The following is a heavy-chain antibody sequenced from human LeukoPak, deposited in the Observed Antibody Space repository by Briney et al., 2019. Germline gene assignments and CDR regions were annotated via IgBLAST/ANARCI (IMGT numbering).Heavy chain of an antibody. CDR2: ISRRRKYI. CDR3: ASHIVGATSWFDP. V-gene: IGHV3-21*01. CDR1: RLPFSRCS. Sequence: GGTLPLCCAASRLPFSRCSMNGGRQAPGKGLEGVSSISRRRKYIYYAVTVEGRFTISRHTAKNSLYLQMNSLKAEDTAGYYCASHIVGATSWFDPWGQGTLGTVSA. D-gene: IGHD1-26*01. J-gene: IGHJ5*02.